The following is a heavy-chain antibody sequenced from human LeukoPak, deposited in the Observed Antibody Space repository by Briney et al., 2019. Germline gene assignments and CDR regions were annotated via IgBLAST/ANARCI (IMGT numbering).Heavy chain of an antibody. CDR1: GFTFSSYW. CDR3: ARARGFFDY. V-gene: IGHV3-7*01. J-gene: IGHJ4*02. CDR2: IKQAGSEK. Sequence: GGSLRLSCAASGFTFSSYWMSWVRQAPGKGLEWVANIKQAGSEKYYVDSVKGRFAISRDNAENSLYLQMNSLRAEDTAVYYCARARGFFDYWGQGTLVTVTS. D-gene: IGHD3-10*01.